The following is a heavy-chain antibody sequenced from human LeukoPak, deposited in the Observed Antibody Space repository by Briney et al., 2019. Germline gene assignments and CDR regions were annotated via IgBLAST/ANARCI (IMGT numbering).Heavy chain of an antibody. Sequence: SVKVSCKASGGTFSSYAISWVRQAPGQGLEWMGRIIPIFGTANYAQKFRGRVTITTDESTSTAYMELSSLRSEDTAVYYCASSSGSYGGGYYFDYWGQGTLVTVSS. J-gene: IGHJ4*02. CDR1: GGTFSSYA. CDR3: ASSSGSYGGGYYFDY. D-gene: IGHD1-26*01. V-gene: IGHV1-69*05. CDR2: IIPIFGTA.